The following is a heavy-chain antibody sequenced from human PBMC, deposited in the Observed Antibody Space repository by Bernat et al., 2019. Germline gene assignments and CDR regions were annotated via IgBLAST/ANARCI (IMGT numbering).Heavy chain of an antibody. CDR3: AKDRLGYSSSWFDY. CDR2: ITGDGSIT. V-gene: IGHV3-74*01. Sequence: EVQLVESGGGLVQPGGSLRLSCAASGFTFSNYWMYWVRQAPGTGLLWVSRITGDGSITSYADSVKGRFTISRDNSKNTLYLQMNSLRAEDTAVYYCAKDRLGYSSSWFDYWGQGTMVTVSS. CDR1: GFTFSNYW. J-gene: IGHJ4*02. D-gene: IGHD6-13*01.